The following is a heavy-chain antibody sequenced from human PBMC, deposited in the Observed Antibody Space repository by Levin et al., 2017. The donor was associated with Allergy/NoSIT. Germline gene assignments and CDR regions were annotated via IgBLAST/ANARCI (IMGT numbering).Heavy chain of an antibody. J-gene: IGHJ4*02. CDR3: ARDFSTLRGLRPFSFEY. V-gene: IGHV4-30-4*01. D-gene: IGHD2-15*01. CDR2: IHYSGST. CDR1: GGSISSGDYY. Sequence: SQTLSLTCTVSGGSISSGDYYWSWIRQPPGKGMEWIGYIHYSGSTYNNPSLKSRVTISIDTSKNQFSLKLRSVIAADTAVYYCARDFSTLRGLRPFSFEYWGQGTLVTVSS.